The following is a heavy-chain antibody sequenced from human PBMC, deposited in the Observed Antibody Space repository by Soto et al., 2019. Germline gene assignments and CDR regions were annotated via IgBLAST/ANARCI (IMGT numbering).Heavy chain of an antibody. CDR2: IYPGDSDT. J-gene: IGHJ4*02. CDR1: GYSFTSYW. V-gene: IGHV5-51*01. Sequence: PGESLKISCKGSGYSFTSYWIGWVRQMPGKGLEWMGIIYPGDSDTRYSPSFQGQVTISADKSISTAYPQWSSLKASDTAMYYCARRATYYYDSSGYLIDYWSQGTLVTVSS. CDR3: ARRATYYYDSSGYLIDY. D-gene: IGHD3-22*01.